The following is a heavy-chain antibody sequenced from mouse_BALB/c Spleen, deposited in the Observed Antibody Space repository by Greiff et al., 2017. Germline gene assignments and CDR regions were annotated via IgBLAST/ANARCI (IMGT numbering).Heavy chain of an antibody. D-gene: IGHD2-14*01. V-gene: IGHV7-3*02. CDR3: ARDKGAYRYDRGAFDY. J-gene: IGHJ2*01. CDR1: GFTFTDYY. Sequence: DVKLVESGGGLVQPGGSLRLSCATSGFTFTDYYMSWVRQPPGKALEWLGFIRNKANGYTTEYSASVKGRFTISRDNSQSILYLQMNTLRAEDSATYYCARDKGAYRYDRGAFDYWGQGTTLTVSS. CDR2: IRNKANGYTT.